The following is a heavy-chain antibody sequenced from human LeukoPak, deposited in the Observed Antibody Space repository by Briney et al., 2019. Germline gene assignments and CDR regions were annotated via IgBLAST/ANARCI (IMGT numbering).Heavy chain of an antibody. CDR1: GYTFTGY. D-gene: IGHD3-10*01. CDR2: INPNTGGT. V-gene: IGHV1-2*02. Sequence: ASVKVSCKASGYTFTGYLHWVRQAPGQGLEWMEWINPNTGGTNYAQNFQGRVTMTRDTSISTAYMELSRLRSDDTAVYFCARRFFFGFGETTVNWFDPWGQGTLVTVSS. CDR3: ARRFFFGFGETTVNWFDP. J-gene: IGHJ5*02.